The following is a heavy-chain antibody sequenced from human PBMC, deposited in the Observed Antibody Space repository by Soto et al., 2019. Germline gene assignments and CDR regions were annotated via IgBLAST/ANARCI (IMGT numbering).Heavy chain of an antibody. Sequence: QVQLVRSGAEVKKPGASVRLSCKVSGKSFDNFAVHWVRQTPGQRPEWMGRINVGDDKTKYSEKFQGRVIVSYDTSATTAYMELRALSSEDTAVYYCARAKYDYIWGSYHPFDQWAQGAQVTVAS. J-gene: IGHJ4*02. CDR2: INVGDDKT. CDR1: GKSFDNFA. V-gene: IGHV1-3*01. D-gene: IGHD3-16*02. CDR3: ARAKYDYIWGSYHPFDQ.